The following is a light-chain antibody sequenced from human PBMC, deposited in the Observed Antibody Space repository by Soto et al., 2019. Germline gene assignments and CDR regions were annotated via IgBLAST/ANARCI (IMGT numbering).Light chain of an antibody. CDR1: QGISGW. V-gene: IGKV1-5*01. CDR3: QQYNSYWT. CDR2: DAS. Sequence: DIRMTQSPSTLSASVGDRVTITCRASQGISGWLAWYQQKPGKAPKLLIYDASSLESGVPSRFSGSGSGTAFTLTISSLRPDDFATYDCQQYNSYWTFGQGTKVEIK. J-gene: IGKJ1*01.